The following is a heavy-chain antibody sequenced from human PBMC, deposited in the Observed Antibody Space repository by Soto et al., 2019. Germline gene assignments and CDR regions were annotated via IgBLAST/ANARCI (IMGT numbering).Heavy chain of an antibody. CDR2: MNPNSGNT. Sequence: GASVKVSCKASGYTFTSYDINWVRQATGQGLEWMGWMNPNSGNTGYAQKFQGRVTMTRNTSISTAYMELSSLRSEDTAVYYCARGSYSSGTFDYWGQGTLVTVSS. D-gene: IGHD6-19*01. J-gene: IGHJ4*02. CDR1: GYTFTSYD. V-gene: IGHV1-8*01. CDR3: ARGSYSSGTFDY.